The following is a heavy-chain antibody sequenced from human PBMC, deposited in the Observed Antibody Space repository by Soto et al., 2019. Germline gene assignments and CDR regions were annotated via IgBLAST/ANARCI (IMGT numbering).Heavy chain of an antibody. CDR1: GFTFSSYA. CDR2: ISGSGGST. D-gene: IGHD6-19*01. V-gene: IGHV3-23*01. Sequence: GGSLRLSCAASGFTFSSYAMSWVRQAPGKGLEWVSAISGSGGSTYYADSVKGRFTISRDNSKNTLYLQMNSLRAEDTAVYYCAKDLLSRRVEVSVAGLNDYWGQGTLVTVSS. J-gene: IGHJ4*02. CDR3: AKDLLSRRVEVSVAGLNDY.